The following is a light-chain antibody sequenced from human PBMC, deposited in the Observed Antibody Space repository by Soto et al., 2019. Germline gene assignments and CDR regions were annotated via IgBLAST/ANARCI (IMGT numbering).Light chain of an antibody. Sequence: DIQMTQSPSSLSSSAGDRFTITCRASQTISNYFNWYQHNPGKAPKLLISDASSLQSGVPSRFSGGGSGTDFTLTISNLQPEDFATYYCQQSYSTPPTFGQGTKVDIK. CDR2: DAS. CDR1: QTISNY. J-gene: IGKJ2*01. V-gene: IGKV1-39*01. CDR3: QQSYSTPPT.